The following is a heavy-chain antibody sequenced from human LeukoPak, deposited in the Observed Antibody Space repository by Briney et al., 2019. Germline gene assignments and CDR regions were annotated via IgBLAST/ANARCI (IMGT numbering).Heavy chain of an antibody. CDR3: ARGLSDTGKDY. J-gene: IGHJ4*02. CDR2: MNPNSGNT. Sequence: ASVKVSCKASGYTFTSYDINWVRQATGQGLEWMGWMNPNSGNTGYAQKFQGRVTMTRNTSISTAYMELGSLRPEDTAVYYCARGLSDTGKDYWGQGTLVTVSS. V-gene: IGHV1-8*01. D-gene: IGHD1-26*01. CDR1: GYTFTSYD.